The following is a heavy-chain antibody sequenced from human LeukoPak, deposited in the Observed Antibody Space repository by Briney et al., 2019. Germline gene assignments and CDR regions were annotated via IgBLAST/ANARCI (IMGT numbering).Heavy chain of an antibody. J-gene: IGHJ3*02. V-gene: IGHV1-2*02. D-gene: IGHD3-3*01. CDR3: ARLRTFSRFGVAISPSDAFDI. CDR1: GYTFTGYY. Sequence: ASVKVSCKASGYTFTGYYMHWVRQAPGQGLEWMGWINPNSGCTNYAQKFQGRVTMTRDTSISTAYMELSRLRSDDTAVYYCARLRTFSRFGVAISPSDAFDIWGQGTMVTVSS. CDR2: INPNSGCT.